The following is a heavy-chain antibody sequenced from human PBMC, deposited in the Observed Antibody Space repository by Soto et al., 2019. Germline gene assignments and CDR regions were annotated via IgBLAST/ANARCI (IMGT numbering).Heavy chain of an antibody. V-gene: IGHV1-3*04. Sequence: ASLKVSCKASGYTFATFAMHWVRQAPGQGLEWMGWINTGNNDTNYSQKFQGRVTITRDTSASTAYMELSSLTSEDTGFYYCARDLEDIAVAGRPRLVGLDYWGQGTLVTVSS. J-gene: IGHJ4*02. CDR1: GYTFATFA. CDR3: ARDLEDIAVAGRPRLVGLDY. D-gene: IGHD6-19*01. CDR2: INTGNNDT.